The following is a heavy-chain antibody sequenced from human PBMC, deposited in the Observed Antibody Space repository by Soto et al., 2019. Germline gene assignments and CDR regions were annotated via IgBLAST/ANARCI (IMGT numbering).Heavy chain of an antibody. V-gene: IGHV4-61*01. J-gene: IGHJ5*02. D-gene: IGHD4-17*01. CDR2: ISYSGNT. CDR3: GRRNSGGNWFDP. CDR1: CGSVTSGTYF. Sequence: SETLSLTCTASCGSVTSGTYFWNWVRQPPGKGLEWIGYISYSGNTDYNPSLKSRATISVDTSKTQFSLKLTSLTAADTAVYYCGRRNSGGNWFDPWGPGTLVTVSS.